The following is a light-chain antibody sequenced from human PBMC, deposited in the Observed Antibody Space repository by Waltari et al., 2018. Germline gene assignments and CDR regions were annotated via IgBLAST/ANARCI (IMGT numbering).Light chain of an antibody. CDR2: WAS. CDR1: QSVLYRSYNKNY. Sequence: DIVMTQSPDSLSVSLGARATINCQSSQSVLYRSYNKNYLAWYQHKSGKPPRLLIYWASTRESGVPDRFSGSGSGTDFTLTISNLQAEDVAVYYCQQYYRNIRTFGQGTKLEIK. J-gene: IGKJ2*01. V-gene: IGKV4-1*01. CDR3: QQYYRNIRT.